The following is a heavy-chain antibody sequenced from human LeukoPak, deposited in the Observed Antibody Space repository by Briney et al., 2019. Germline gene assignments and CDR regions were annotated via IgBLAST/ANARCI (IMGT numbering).Heavy chain of an antibody. CDR3: ARDRGYYGSGRANAFDI. CDR2: IYTSGST. V-gene: IGHV4-4*07. J-gene: IGHJ3*02. Sequence: PSETLSLTCTVPGGSISSYYWSWIRQPAGKGLEWIGRIYTSGSTNYNPSLKSRVTMSVDTSKNQFSLKLSSVTAADTAVYYCARDRGYYGSGRANAFDIWGQGTMVTVSS. D-gene: IGHD3-10*01. CDR1: GGSISSYY.